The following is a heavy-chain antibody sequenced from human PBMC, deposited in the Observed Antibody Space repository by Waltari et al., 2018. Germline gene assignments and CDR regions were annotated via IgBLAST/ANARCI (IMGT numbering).Heavy chain of an antibody. V-gene: IGHV4-39*07. CDR1: RSSIRNNNYY. J-gene: IGHJ4*02. CDR2: FYKSGTT. Sequence: QLQLQESGPGLVKPSETLSLTCTVSRSSIRNNNYYWGWVRQPPGKGLEWIGSFYKSGTTYYTPSLKSRVTISVDTSNNQFSLKVNSVTAADTAVYYCVRGYPDIVATISDYWGQGTLVIVSS. CDR3: VRGYPDIVATISDY. D-gene: IGHD5-12*01.